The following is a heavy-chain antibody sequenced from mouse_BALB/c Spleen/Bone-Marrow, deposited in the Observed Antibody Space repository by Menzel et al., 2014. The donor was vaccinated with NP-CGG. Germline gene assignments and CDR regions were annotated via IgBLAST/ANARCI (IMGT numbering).Heavy chain of an antibody. CDR1: GFTFSSFG. Sequence: VQLQQSGGGLVQPGGSRKLSCAASGFTFSSFGMHWVRQAPEKGLEWVAYISSGSSTIYYVDTVKGRFTISRDNPKNTLFLQMTSLRSEDTAMYYCARGGYGNRGYAMDYWGQGTSVTVSS. V-gene: IGHV5-17*02. CDR3: ARGGYGNRGYAMDY. J-gene: IGHJ4*01. D-gene: IGHD2-10*02. CDR2: ISSGSSTI.